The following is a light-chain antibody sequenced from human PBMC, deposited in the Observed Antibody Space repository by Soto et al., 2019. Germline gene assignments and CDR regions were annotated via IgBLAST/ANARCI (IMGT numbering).Light chain of an antibody. J-gene: IGLJ1*01. CDR2: EVS. V-gene: IGLV2-14*01. CDR3: SSFTSSSTQV. Sequence: QSVLTQPASVSGSPGQSITISCTGTSSDVGGYNYVSWYQQHPGKVPKLMIYEVSNRPSGVVNRFSGSKSGNTAPLTISGLQAEDEADYYCSSFTSSSTQVFGTGTKVTVL. CDR1: SSDVGGYNY.